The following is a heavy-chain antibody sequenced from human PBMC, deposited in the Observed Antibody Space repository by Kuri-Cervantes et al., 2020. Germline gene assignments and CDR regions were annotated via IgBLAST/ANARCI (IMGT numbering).Heavy chain of an antibody. CDR3: AREGGSGDQWLPGLTQNYGMDV. CDR2: INPSGGST. J-gene: IGHJ6*02. CDR1: GYTFTSYY. Sequence: ASVKVSCKASGYTFTSYYMHWVRQDPGQGLEWMGIINPSGGSTSYAQKFQGRVTMTRDTSTSTVYMELSSLRSEDTAVYYCAREGGSGDQWLPGLTQNYGMDVWGQGTTVTVSS. V-gene: IGHV1-46*01. D-gene: IGHD3-22*01.